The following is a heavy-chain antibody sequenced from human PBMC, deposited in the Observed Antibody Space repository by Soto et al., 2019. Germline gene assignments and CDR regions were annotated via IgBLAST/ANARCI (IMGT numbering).Heavy chain of an antibody. D-gene: IGHD6-19*01. CDR2: INAGNGNT. CDR3: ARSPGGWLYYSDY. J-gene: IGHJ4*02. Sequence: QVQLVQSGAEEKKPGASVKVSCKASGYTFTSYAMHWVRQAPGQRLERMGWINAGNGNTKYSQKFQGRVTITRDTSASTAYMELSSLRSEYTAVYYCARSPGGWLYYSDYWGQGTLVTVSS. V-gene: IGHV1-3*05. CDR1: GYTFTSYA.